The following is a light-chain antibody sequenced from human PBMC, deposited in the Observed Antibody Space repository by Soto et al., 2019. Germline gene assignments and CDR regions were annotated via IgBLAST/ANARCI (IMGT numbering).Light chain of an antibody. CDR2: RAS. CDR3: QQRSNWPIT. Sequence: EIVLTQSPSTLSLSPGERATLSCRASQSVGSSLAWYQQKPGQAPRLLIFRASDRATAIPDRFSGSGFGTDFTLTISSLEPEDFEVYYCQQRSNWPITFGQGTRLEIK. V-gene: IGKV3-11*01. J-gene: IGKJ5*01. CDR1: QSVGSS.